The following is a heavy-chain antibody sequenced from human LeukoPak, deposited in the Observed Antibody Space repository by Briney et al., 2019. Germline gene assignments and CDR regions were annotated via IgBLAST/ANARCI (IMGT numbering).Heavy chain of an antibody. D-gene: IGHD4-23*01. CDR1: GDTFTTYV. Sequence: ASPKDSCKAPGDTFTTYVITSVRQTPEQRVEWRGWISGYNGNTIYAQKLQGRVTMTTDTSTSTAYLGLRSLRSDDTAVYYCARGDYGGNPDYWGQGTLVTVSS. V-gene: IGHV1-18*01. J-gene: IGHJ4*02. CDR2: ISGYNGNT. CDR3: ARGDYGGNPDY.